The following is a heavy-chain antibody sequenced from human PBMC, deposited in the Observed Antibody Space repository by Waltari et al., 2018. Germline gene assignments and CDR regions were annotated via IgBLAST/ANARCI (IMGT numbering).Heavy chain of an antibody. CDR1: GFPFSTYL. CDR2: ISSSSSYI. J-gene: IGHJ3*02. CDR3: ARDIRYAFDI. Sequence: VQLVESGGGLVKPGGARRLSCAASGFPFSTYLMNWVGQVPGKGLEWVSSISSSSSYIYYADSVKGRFTISRDNAKNSLYLQMNSLRAEDTAVYYCARDIRYAFDIWGQGTMVTVSS. V-gene: IGHV3-21*01.